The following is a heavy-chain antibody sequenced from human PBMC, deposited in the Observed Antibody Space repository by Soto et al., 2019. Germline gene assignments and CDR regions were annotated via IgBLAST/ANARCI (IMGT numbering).Heavy chain of an antibody. Sequence: QVQLVQSGAEVKKPGASVKVSCKASGYTFTSYGISWARQAPGQGLEWMGWISAYNGNTNYAQKLQGRVTMTTDTSTSTAYRELMSLRADDKDVYYCARGTENYEMLTGDYSDAFDIWGQGTMVTVSS. D-gene: IGHD3-9*01. J-gene: IGHJ3*02. CDR2: ISAYNGNT. CDR1: GYTFTSYG. CDR3: ARGTENYEMLTGDYSDAFDI. V-gene: IGHV1-18*01.